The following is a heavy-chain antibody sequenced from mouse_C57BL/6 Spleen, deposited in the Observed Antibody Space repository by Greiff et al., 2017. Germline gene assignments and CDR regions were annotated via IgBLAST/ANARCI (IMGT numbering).Heavy chain of an antibody. J-gene: IGHJ4*01. CDR2: INPSTGGT. D-gene: IGHD2-4*01. CDR3: ARGDGSYDYDGYYYAMDY. CDR1: GYSFTGYY. V-gene: IGHV1-42*01. Sequence: EVQLVESGPELVKPGASVKISCKASGYSFTGYYMNWVKQSPEKSLEWIGEINPSTGGTTYNQKFKAKATLTVDKSSSTAYMQLKSLTSEDSAVYYCARGDGSYDYDGYYYAMDYWGQGTSVTVSS.